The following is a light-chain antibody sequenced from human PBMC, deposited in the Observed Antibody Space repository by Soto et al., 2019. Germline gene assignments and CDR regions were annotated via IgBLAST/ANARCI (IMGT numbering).Light chain of an antibody. V-gene: IGLV2-18*02. J-gene: IGLJ1*01. Sequence: QSVLTQPPSVSGSPGQSVTISCTGTSSDIGSYNRVSWYQQPPGTAPKLMVYEVSNRPSGVPDRFSGPKSGNTASLTISGLQAEDEADYYCSSYPRSRTYVFGTGTKV. CDR2: EVS. CDR1: SSDIGSYNR. CDR3: SSYPRSRTYV.